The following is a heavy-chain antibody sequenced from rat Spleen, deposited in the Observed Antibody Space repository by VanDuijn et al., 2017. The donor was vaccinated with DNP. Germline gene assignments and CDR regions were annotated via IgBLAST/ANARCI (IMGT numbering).Heavy chain of an antibody. CDR3: ARWTRYFDY. D-gene: IGHD1-7*01. V-gene: IGHV3-1*01. Sequence: EVQLQESGPGLVKPSQSLSLTCSVTGYSITSSYWGWIRQFPGNKMEWTGDISYSGTTGYNPSLKSRISITRDTSKNQFFLQLNSVTIEDTATYYCARWTRYFDYWGQGVMVTVSS. CDR2: ISYSGTT. CDR1: GYSITSSY. J-gene: IGHJ2*01.